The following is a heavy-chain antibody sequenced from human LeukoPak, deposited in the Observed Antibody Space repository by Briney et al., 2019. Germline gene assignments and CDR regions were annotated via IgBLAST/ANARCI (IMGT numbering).Heavy chain of an antibody. CDR2: ISGSGGST. Sequence: GGSLRLSCAASGFTFSSYAMSWVRQAPGKGLEWVSAISGSGGSTYYADSVKGRFTISRDNSKNTLYLQMNSLRADDTAVYSCARGNGYRSAFDIWGQGTMVTVSS. D-gene: IGHD5-24*01. J-gene: IGHJ3*02. V-gene: IGHV3-23*01. CDR1: GFTFSSYA. CDR3: ARGNGYRSAFDI.